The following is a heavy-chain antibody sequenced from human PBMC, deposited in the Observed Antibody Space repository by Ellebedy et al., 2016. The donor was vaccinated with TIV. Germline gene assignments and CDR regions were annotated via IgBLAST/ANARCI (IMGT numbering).Heavy chain of an antibody. D-gene: IGHD1-14*01. CDR1: GFAFRSYW. Sequence: PGGSLRLSCAASGFAFRSYWMSWVRQAPGKGLEWVANIKQDGSEKYYVDSVKGRFTISRDNAKNSLYLQMNSLRAEDTAVYYCARGIPEEDAFDIWGQGTMVTVSS. CDR2: IKQDGSEK. CDR3: ARGIPEEDAFDI. V-gene: IGHV3-7*01. J-gene: IGHJ3*02.